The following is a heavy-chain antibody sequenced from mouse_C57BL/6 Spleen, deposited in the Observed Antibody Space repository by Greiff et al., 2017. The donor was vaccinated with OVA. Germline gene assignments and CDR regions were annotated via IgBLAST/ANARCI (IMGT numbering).Heavy chain of an antibody. V-gene: IGHV1-54*01. CDR1: GYAFTNYL. CDR2: INPGSGGT. CDR3: ARSYDGSPFAY. Sequence: VQLVESGAELVRPGTSVKVSCKASGYAFTNYLIEWVKQRPGQGLEWIGVINPGSGGTNYNEKFKGKAPLTADKSSSTAYMQLSSLTSEDSAVYFCARSYDGSPFAYWGQGTLVTVSA. D-gene: IGHD2-3*01. J-gene: IGHJ3*01.